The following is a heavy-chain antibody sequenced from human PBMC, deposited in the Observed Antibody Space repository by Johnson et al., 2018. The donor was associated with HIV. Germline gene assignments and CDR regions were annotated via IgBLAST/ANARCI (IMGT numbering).Heavy chain of an antibody. V-gene: IGHV3-30*18. D-gene: IGHD6-19*01. CDR3: AKVKSSGWYFSYGADAFDI. Sequence: QVQLVESGGGVAQPGTSLRLSCADSGFTLSSSVMHWVRRAPGKGLEWVAAISIDGVSKYYADPVKGRFPISRDNSKNTLYLQMNSLRAEDTAVYYCAKVKSSGWYFSYGADAFDIWGQGTMVTVSS. CDR1: GFTLSSSV. CDR2: ISIDGVSK. J-gene: IGHJ3*02.